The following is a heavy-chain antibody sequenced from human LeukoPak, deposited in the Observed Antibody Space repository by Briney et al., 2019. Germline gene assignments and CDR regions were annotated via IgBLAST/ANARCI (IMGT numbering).Heavy chain of an antibody. D-gene: IGHD3-10*01. Sequence: PSETLSLTCAVYGGSFSGYYWSWIRQPPGKGLEWIGEINHSGSTNYNPSLKSRVTISVDTSKNQFSLKLSSVTAADTAVYYCARLARITMVRGVIQTDYYYYYYMDVWGKGTTVTISS. CDR2: INHSGST. J-gene: IGHJ6*03. CDR1: GGSFSGYY. CDR3: ARLARITMVRGVIQTDYYYYYYMDV. V-gene: IGHV4-34*01.